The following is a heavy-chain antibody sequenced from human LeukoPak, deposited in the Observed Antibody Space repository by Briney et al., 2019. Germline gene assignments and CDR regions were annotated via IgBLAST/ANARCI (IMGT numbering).Heavy chain of an antibody. D-gene: IGHD6-19*01. CDR1: GFTFSSYG. CDR3: AKDIYTPYSSGLYYYYYGMDV. CDR2: IWYDGSNK. J-gene: IGHJ6*02. V-gene: IGHV3-33*03. Sequence: PGRSLRLSCAASGFTFSSYGMHGVRQAPGKGLEWVAVIWYDGSNKYYADSVKGRFTISRDNSKNSLYLQMNSLRTEDTALYYCAKDIYTPYSSGLYYYYYGMDVWGQGTTVTVSS.